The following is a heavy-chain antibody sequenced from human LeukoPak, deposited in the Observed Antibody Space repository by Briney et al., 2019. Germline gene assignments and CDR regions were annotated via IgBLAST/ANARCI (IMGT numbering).Heavy chain of an antibody. D-gene: IGHD1-26*01. CDR2: IYYSGST. V-gene: IGHV4-39*07. Sequence: SETLSLTCTVSGGSISSSSYYWGWIRQPPGKGLEWIGSIYYSGSTYYNPSLKSRVTISVDTSKNQFSLKLSSVTAADTAVYYCARDPYSGSYATLNWFDPWGQGTLVTVSS. J-gene: IGHJ5*02. CDR1: GGSISSSSYY. CDR3: ARDPYSGSYATLNWFDP.